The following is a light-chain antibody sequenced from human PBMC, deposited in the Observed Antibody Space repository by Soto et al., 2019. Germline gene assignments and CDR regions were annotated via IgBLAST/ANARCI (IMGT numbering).Light chain of an antibody. CDR1: QSVSSSY. CDR3: QQYPGYT. CDR2: GAS. Sequence: EIVLTQSPGTLSLSPGERATLSCRASQSVSSSYLAWYQQKPGQAPRLLIYGASSRATGIPDRFSGSGSGTDFTRTISRLEPEDFAVYYCQQYPGYTFGQGTKLEI. V-gene: IGKV3-20*01. J-gene: IGKJ2*01.